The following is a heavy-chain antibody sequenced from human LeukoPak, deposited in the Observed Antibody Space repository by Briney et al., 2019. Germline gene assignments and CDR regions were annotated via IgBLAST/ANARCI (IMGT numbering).Heavy chain of an antibody. Sequence: PSETLSLTCTVSGGSISSYYWSWVRQAPGKGLEWVSYISSSSSTIYYADSVKGRFTISRDNAKNSLYLQMNSLRAEDTAVYYCARVAVADDYWGQGTLVTVSP. CDR3: ARVAVADDY. D-gene: IGHD6-19*01. V-gene: IGHV3-48*01. CDR1: GGSISSYY. CDR2: ISSSSSTI. J-gene: IGHJ4*02.